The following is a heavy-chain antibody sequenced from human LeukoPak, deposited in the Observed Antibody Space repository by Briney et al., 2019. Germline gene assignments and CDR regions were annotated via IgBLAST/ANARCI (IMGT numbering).Heavy chain of an antibody. J-gene: IGHJ3*02. CDR3: AKDRNRVVSYDAFHI. CDR1: GFTFSAYG. CDR2: ISFDGSNK. D-gene: IGHD3-22*01. Sequence: PGRSLRLSCAASGFTFSAYGMHWVSQAPGKGLEWVAVISFDGSNKYYTDSVKGRFTVSRDNSENTLHLQMNSLRAEDTAVYYRAKDRNRVVSYDAFHIWGQGTMVIVSS. V-gene: IGHV3-30*18.